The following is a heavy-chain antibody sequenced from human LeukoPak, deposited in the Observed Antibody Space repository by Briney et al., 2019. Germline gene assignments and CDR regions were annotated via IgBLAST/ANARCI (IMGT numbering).Heavy chain of an antibody. CDR1: GFTVTNYW. J-gene: IGHJ4*02. V-gene: IGHV3-74*01. Sequence: GGSLSLSCTTSGFTVTNYWMHWVRQAPGQGLVWVSRINSDGSNTNYAGSVKGRFTISRDNARNTLYLQMNSLRAEDTAVYYCAGGLSDYYYTVGYWGQGTLVTVSS. D-gene: IGHD3-22*01. CDR2: INSDGSNT. CDR3: AGGLSDYYYTVGY.